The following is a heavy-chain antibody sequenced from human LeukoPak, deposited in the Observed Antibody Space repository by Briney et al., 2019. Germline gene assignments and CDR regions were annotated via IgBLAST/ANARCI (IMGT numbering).Heavy chain of an antibody. CDR3: ARVAVAEFYYFDY. CDR2: ISYDGSNK. D-gene: IGHD6-19*01. Sequence: GGSLRLSCAASGFTFSSYAMHWVRRAPGKGLEWVAVISYDGSNKYYADSVKGRFTISRDNSKNTLYLQMNSLRAEDTAVYYCARVAVAEFYYFDYWGQGTPVTVSS. V-gene: IGHV3-30*04. J-gene: IGHJ4*02. CDR1: GFTFSSYA.